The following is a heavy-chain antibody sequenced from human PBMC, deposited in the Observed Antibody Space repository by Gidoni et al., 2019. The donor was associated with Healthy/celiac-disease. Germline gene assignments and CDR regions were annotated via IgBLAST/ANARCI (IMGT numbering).Heavy chain of an antibody. D-gene: IGHD1-1*01. V-gene: IGHV4-34*01. CDR1: GGSFSGYY. CDR2: INHSGST. J-gene: IGHJ4*02. CDR3: APTTGTTD. Sequence: QVQLQQWGAGLLKPSETRSLTCAVYGGSFSGYYWSWIRQPPGKGLEWIGEINHSGSTNYNPSLKSRVTISVDTSKNQFSLKLSSVTAADPAVYYCAPTTGTTDWGQGTLVTVSS.